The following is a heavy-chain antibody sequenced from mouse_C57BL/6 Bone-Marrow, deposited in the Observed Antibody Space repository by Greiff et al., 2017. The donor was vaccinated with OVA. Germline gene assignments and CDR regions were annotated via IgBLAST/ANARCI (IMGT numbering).Heavy chain of an antibody. CDR2: IDPSDSYT. CDR1: GYTFTSYW. CDR3: ARKGYYGSSRYWYFDV. V-gene: IGHV1-59*01. J-gene: IGHJ1*03. D-gene: IGHD1-1*01. Sequence: QVQLKQPGAELVRPGTSVKLSCKASGYTFTSYWMHWVKQRPGQGLEWIGVIDPSDSYTNYNQKFKGKATLTVDTSSSTAYMQLSSLTSEDSAVYYCARKGYYGSSRYWYFDVWGTGTTVTVSS.